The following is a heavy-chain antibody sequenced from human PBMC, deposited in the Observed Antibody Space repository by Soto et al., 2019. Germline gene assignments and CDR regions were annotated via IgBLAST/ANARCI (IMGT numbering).Heavy chain of an antibody. CDR2: IKQDGSEK. J-gene: IGHJ3*02. Sequence: GGSLRLSCAASGFTFSSYWMSWVRQAPGKGLEWVANIKQDGSEKYYVNSVKGRFTYSRDNTKNSLYQQMNSLAAEDTAVYYCAGPPYYYLAAPILDAFYIWGQGTMVTVSS. CDR3: AGPPYYYLAAPILDAFYI. CDR1: GFTFSSYW. V-gene: IGHV3-7*01. D-gene: IGHD3-10*01.